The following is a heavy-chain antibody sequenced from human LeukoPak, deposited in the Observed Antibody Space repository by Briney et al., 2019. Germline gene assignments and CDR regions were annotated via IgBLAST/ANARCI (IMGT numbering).Heavy chain of an antibody. J-gene: IGHJ4*02. Sequence: NHGESLKISCKGSGYSFTSYWIGWVRQLPGKGLEWMGIIYPSNSDTRYSPSFQGQVTMSVDKSITTAYLQWSSLKASDTAMYYCVRRGKVTTADYWGQGTLVTVSS. CDR1: GYSFTSYW. CDR3: VRRGKVTTADY. V-gene: IGHV5-51*01. D-gene: IGHD4-11*01. CDR2: IYPSNSDT.